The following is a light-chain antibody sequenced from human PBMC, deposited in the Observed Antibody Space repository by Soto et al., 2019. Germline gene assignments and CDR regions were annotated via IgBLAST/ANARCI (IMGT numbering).Light chain of an antibody. CDR2: GAS. V-gene: IGKV3-15*01. CDR3: QQYGSWPLT. CDR1: QSVPSN. J-gene: IGKJ4*01. Sequence: TVMTQSPATLSVSPGERATLSCRASQSVPSNLTWYQQQSGQPPRLLVFGASTRPTGVPARFSGSGSGTEITLTIGGLQSEDFAVYFCQQYGSWPLTFGGGTKMEI.